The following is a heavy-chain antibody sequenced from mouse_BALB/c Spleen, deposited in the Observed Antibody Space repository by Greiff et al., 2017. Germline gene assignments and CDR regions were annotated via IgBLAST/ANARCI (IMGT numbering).Heavy chain of an antibody. V-gene: IGHV5-17*02. CDR3: ARSDGGSSFGY. CDR1: GFTFSSFG. J-gene: IGHJ2*01. CDR2: ISSDSSTI. Sequence: EVKLVESGGGLVQPGGSRKLSCAASGFTFSSFGMHWVRQAPEKGLEWVAYISSDSSTINYADTVKGRITISIDNPKNTPFLQLNSLRSEDTANYYCARSDGGSSFGYWGQGTTLTVSS. D-gene: IGHD1-1*01.